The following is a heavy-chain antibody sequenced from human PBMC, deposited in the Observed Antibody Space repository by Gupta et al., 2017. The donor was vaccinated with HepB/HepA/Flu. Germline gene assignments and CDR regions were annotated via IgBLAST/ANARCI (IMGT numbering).Heavy chain of an antibody. V-gene: IGHV1-69*08. D-gene: IGHD1-26*01. Sequence: QVQFVQSGAEVKKPGSSVKVSCKASGGTCNNYTITWVRQAPGQGLEWMGRLIPMLPPPTNSFRFLGRVTITADTATCAADMDISRTSDADKDVYYCAGWNTTRNYYFDSWGQGTLVTVSS. CDR2: LIPMLPPP. J-gene: IGHJ4*02. CDR1: GGTCNNYT. CDR3: AGWNTTRNYYFDS.